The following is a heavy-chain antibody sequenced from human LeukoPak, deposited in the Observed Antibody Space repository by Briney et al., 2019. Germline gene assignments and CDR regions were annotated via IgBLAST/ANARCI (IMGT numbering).Heavy chain of an antibody. Sequence: SETLSLTCTVSGGSISSYYWSWIRQPPGKGLEWIGYIYYSGSTNYNPSLKSRVTISVDTSKNQFSLKLSSVTAADTAVYYCASSSLRGSGIDYWGQGTLVTVSS. D-gene: IGHD3-10*01. CDR2: IYYSGST. J-gene: IGHJ4*02. V-gene: IGHV4-59*12. CDR1: GGSISSYY. CDR3: ASSSLRGSGIDY.